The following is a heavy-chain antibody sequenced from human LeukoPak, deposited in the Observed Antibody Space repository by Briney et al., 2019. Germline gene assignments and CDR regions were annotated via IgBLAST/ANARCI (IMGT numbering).Heavy chain of an antibody. Sequence: SQTLSFTCAVSGDSIDNPTFYWSWIRQPAGKGLEWIGRVYSSGSTNYNPSLQSRLTISVDSSKNQFSLRLNSVTAADTAVYYCVGIGITEPRLEYWGQGTQVSVSS. CDR3: VGIGITEPRLEY. J-gene: IGHJ4*02. V-gene: IGHV4-61*02. D-gene: IGHD3-10*01. CDR1: GDSIDNPTFY. CDR2: VYSSGST.